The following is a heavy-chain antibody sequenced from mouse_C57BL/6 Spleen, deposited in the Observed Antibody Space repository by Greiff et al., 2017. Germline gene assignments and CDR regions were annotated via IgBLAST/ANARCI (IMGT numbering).Heavy chain of an antibody. CDR3: ARPKLRLRDAMDY. CDR2: INPSNGGT. V-gene: IGHV1-53*01. J-gene: IGHJ4*01. CDR1: GYTFTSYW. D-gene: IGHD3-2*02. Sequence: QVQLKESGTELVKPGASVKLSCKASGYTFTSYWMHWVKQRPGQGLEWIGNINPSNGGTNYNEKFKSKATLTVDKSSSTAYMQLSSLTSEDSAVXYCARPKLRLRDAMDYWGQGTSVTVSS.